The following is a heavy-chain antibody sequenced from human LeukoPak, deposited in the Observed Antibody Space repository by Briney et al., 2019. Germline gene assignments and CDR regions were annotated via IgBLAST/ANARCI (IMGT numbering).Heavy chain of an antibody. Sequence: PGGSLRLSCAASGFTFSSYWMSWVRQAPGKGLEWVANIKQGGSEKYYVDSVKGRFTISRDNAKNSLYLQMNSLRAEDTAVYYCARDRCSSTSCYPDNYCYYGMDVWGQGTTVTVSS. D-gene: IGHD2-2*01. V-gene: IGHV3-7*01. CDR3: ARDRCSSTSCYPDNYCYYGMDV. CDR1: GFTFSSYW. CDR2: IKQGGSEK. J-gene: IGHJ6*02.